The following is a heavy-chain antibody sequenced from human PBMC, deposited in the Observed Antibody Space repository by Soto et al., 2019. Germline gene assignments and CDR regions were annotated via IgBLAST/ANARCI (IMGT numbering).Heavy chain of an antibody. Sequence: SETLSLTCAVYGGTFSGYYWTWIRQPPGTGLEWIGEINHSGSTNYNPSLKSRVTISVDTPKNQFSLKLSSVTAADTAVYYFARDRATMVRGVIPRWFDPWGQGTLVTVSS. CDR3: ARDRATMVRGVIPRWFDP. CDR2: INHSGST. J-gene: IGHJ5*02. V-gene: IGHV4-34*01. CDR1: GGTFSGYY. D-gene: IGHD3-10*01.